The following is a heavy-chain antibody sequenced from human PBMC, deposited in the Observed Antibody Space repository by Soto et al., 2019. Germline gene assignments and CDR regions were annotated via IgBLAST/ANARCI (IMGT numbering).Heavy chain of an antibody. CDR2: ISSRSSTI. CDR1: GFTFSSYS. V-gene: IGHV3-48*02. D-gene: IGHD1-26*01. CDR3: ARGRTGGSYFFY. J-gene: IGHJ4*02. Sequence: EVQLVESGGGLVQPGGSLRLSCAACGFTFSSYSMYWVRQAPGKGLERVSYISSRSSTIYYADSVKGRFTISRDNAKNSLYMQTNSLRDEDTAVYCCARGRTGGSYFFYWGQRTLVTVSS.